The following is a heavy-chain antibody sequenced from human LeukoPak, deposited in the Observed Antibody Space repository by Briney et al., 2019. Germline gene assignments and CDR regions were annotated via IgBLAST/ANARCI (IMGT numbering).Heavy chain of an antibody. CDR3: ARVRGDTLKGYLNYYYGMDV. CDR2: ISYDGINK. CDR1: RFTFSSYA. D-gene: IGHD3-9*01. V-gene: IGHV3-30*04. Sequence: GRSLRLSCAASRFTFSSYAMHWVRQAPGKGLEWVAVISYDGINKYYADSVKGRFTISRDNSKNTLYLQMNSLRAEDTAVYYCARVRGDTLKGYLNYYYGMDVWGKTTTVTVSS. J-gene: IGHJ6*04.